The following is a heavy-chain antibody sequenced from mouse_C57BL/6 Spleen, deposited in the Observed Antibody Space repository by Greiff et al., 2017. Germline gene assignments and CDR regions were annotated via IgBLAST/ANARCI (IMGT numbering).Heavy chain of an antibody. CDR1: GYAFSSSW. V-gene: IGHV1-82*01. Sequence: VKLVESGPELVKPGASVKISCKASGYAFSSSWMNWVKQRPGKGLEWIGRIYPGDGDTNYNGKFKGKATLTADKSSSTAYMQLSSLASEDSAVYFCTGNEDWYFDVWGTGTTVTVSS. J-gene: IGHJ1*03. CDR3: TGNEDWYFDV. CDR2: IYPGDGDT.